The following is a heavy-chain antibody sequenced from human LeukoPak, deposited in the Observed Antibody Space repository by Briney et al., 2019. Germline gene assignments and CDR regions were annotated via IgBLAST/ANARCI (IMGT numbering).Heavy chain of an antibody. CDR1: GFTFSNYW. V-gene: IGHV3-7*01. Sequence: GGSLSLSCAASGFTFSNYWMSWVRQAPGKGLEWVANIKEDGSEKYYVDSVKGRFTISRDNARNSLYLQMNSLRAGDAAVYYCASARQLGYWGQGTLVTVSS. J-gene: IGHJ4*02. CDR3: ASARQLGY. CDR2: IKEDGSEK. D-gene: IGHD6-13*01.